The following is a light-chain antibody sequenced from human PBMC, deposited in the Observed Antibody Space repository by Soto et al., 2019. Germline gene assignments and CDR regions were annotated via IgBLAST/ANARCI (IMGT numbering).Light chain of an antibody. CDR3: AAWDDILNGYV. J-gene: IGLJ1*01. CDR1: SSDIGVYNY. V-gene: IGLV2-14*01. Sequence: QSALTQPASVSGSPGQSITITCTGTSSDIGVYNYVSWYQQHPGKAPKLVICEVSNRPSGVSSRFSGSKSGNTASLTISGLRTEDEADYYCAAWDDILNGYVFGGGTKLTVL. CDR2: EVS.